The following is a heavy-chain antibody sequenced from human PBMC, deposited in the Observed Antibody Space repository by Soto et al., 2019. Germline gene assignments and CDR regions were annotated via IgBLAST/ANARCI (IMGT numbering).Heavy chain of an antibody. D-gene: IGHD1-1*01. CDR3: ARQPVTTEGDYYYYYGMDV. CDR2: IIPIFGTA. J-gene: IGHJ6*02. V-gene: IGHV1-69*06. CDR1: GGTFSSYA. Sequence: QVQLVQSGAEVKKPGSSVKVSCKASGGTFSSYAISWVRQAPGQGLEWMGRIIPIFGTANYAQKFQGRVTITADKSTSTAYMELSSLRSEDTAVYYCARQPVTTEGDYYYYYGMDVWGQGTTVTVSS.